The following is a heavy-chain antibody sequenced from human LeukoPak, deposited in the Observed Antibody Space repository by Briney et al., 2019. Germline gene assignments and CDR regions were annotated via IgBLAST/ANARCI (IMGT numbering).Heavy chain of an antibody. Sequence: PGGSLRLSCAASGFTFSSYSMNWVRQAPGKGLEWVSYISSSSSTIYYADSVKGRFTISRDNAKNSLYLQMNSLRAEDTAVYYCARANRQQLDGYWGQGTLVTVSS. CDR1: GFTFSSYS. V-gene: IGHV3-48*04. J-gene: IGHJ4*02. CDR2: ISSSSSTI. D-gene: IGHD6-13*01. CDR3: ARANRQQLDGY.